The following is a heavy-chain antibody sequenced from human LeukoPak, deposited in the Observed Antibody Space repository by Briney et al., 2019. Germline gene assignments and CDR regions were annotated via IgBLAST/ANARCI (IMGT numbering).Heavy chain of an antibody. J-gene: IGHJ3*02. CDR1: GGSISSYY. V-gene: IGHV4-59*08. Sequence: SETLSLTCTVSGGSISSYYWSWIRQPPGKGLEWIGHIFYSGSTHYNPSLKSRVTISVDTSKNQFSLKLSSVTAADTAVYYCARTVSQWLANDAFDIWGQGTMVTVSS. CDR2: IFYSGST. CDR3: ARTVSQWLANDAFDI. D-gene: IGHD6-19*01.